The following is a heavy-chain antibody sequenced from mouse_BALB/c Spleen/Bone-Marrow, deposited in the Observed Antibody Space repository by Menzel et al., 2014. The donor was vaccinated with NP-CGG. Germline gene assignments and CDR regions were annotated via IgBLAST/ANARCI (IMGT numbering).Heavy chain of an antibody. CDR3: RAYYRYDGYAMDF. D-gene: IGHD2-14*01. CDR2: IDPETGGT. J-gene: IGHJ4*01. Sequence: VKLQESGAELVRPGASVTLSCKASGYTFTDYEMHWVKQTPVHGLEWIGAIDPETGGTAYNQRFKGKATLTADKSSSTAYMELRSLTSEDSAVYYCRAYYRYDGYAMDFWSEAATVAISS. V-gene: IGHV1-15*01. CDR1: GYTFTDYE.